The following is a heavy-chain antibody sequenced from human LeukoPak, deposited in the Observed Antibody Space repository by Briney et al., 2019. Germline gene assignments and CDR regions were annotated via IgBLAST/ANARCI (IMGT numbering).Heavy chain of an antibody. V-gene: IGHV1-8*03. D-gene: IGHD6-6*01. J-gene: IGHJ5*02. CDR3: ARGGIEYSKNWFDP. CDR1: GYTFTSYD. CDR2: MNPNSGNT. Sequence: ASVKVSCKASGYTFTSYDINWVRQATGQGLEWMGWMNPNSGNTGYAQKFQGRVTITRNTSISTAYMELSSLRSEDTAVYYCARGGIEYSKNWFDPWGQGTLVTVSS.